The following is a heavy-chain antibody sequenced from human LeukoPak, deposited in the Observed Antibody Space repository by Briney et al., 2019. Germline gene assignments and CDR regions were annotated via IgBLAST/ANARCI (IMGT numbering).Heavy chain of an antibody. Sequence: GGSLRLTCAASGFTFGAYSMHWVRQVPGKDLEWVSGISWNSGTIDYVDSVRGRFTISRDNAKSSLYLQMNSLRADDTALYYCAKGNWGSPFDSWGQGTLVAVSS. CDR2: ISWNSGTI. CDR3: AKGNWGSPFDS. D-gene: IGHD7-27*01. J-gene: IGHJ4*02. V-gene: IGHV3-9*01. CDR1: GFTFGAYS.